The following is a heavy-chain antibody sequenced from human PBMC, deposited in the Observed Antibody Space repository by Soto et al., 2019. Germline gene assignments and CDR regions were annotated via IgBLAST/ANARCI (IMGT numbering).Heavy chain of an antibody. D-gene: IGHD3-22*01. CDR3: ARSTIYDSSGPYFDY. CDR2: INHSGST. J-gene: IGHJ4*02. Sequence: SETLSLTCAVYGGSFSGYYWGWIRQPPGKGLEWIGEINHSGSTNYNPSLRSRVTISVDTSKNQFSLKLSSVTAAATAVYYCARSTIYDSSGPYFDYWGQGTLVTVS. CDR1: GGSFSGYY. V-gene: IGHV4-34*01.